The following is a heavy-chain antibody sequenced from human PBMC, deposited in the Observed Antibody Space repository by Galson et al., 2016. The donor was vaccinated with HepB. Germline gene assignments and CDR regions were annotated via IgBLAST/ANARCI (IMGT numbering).Heavy chain of an antibody. V-gene: IGHV1-3*01. Sequence: SVKVSCKASGYTFSHYAMHWVRQAPGQRLEWMGWINAGKGDTKYSESFQGRVTITRDTSASTVYMELSSLTFEDTAVYYCARSGRPPDYVSSWYPSGWFDPWGQGALVTVSS. CDR3: ARSGRPPDYVSSWYPSGWFDP. CDR1: GYTFSHYA. CDR2: INAGKGDT. D-gene: IGHD6-13*01. J-gene: IGHJ5*02.